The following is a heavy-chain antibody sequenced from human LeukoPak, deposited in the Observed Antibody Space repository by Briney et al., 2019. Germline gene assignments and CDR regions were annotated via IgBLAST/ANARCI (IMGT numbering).Heavy chain of an antibody. Sequence: PGGSLRLSCAASGFTFSSYAMSWVRQAPGKGLEWVSAISGSGGSTYYADSVKGRFTISRDNSKNTLYLQMNSLRAEDTAVYYCAKISWFGDSTNPDYLDYWGQGTLVTVSS. CDR2: ISGSGGST. J-gene: IGHJ4*02. V-gene: IGHV3-23*01. CDR1: GFTFSSYA. D-gene: IGHD3-10*01. CDR3: AKISWFGDSTNPDYLDY.